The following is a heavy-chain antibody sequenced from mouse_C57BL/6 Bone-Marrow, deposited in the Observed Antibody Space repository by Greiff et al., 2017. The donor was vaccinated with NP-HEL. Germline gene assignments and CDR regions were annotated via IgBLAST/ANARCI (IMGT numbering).Heavy chain of an antibody. J-gene: IGHJ2*01. V-gene: IGHV5-6*01. CDR3: ARQGRVDY. Sequence: EVQGVESGGDLVKPGGSLKLSCAASGFTFSSYGMSWVRQTPDKRLEWVATISSGGSYTYYPDSVKGRFTISRDNAKNTLYLQMSSLKSEDTAMYYCARQGRVDYWGQGTTLTVSS. CDR1: GFTFSSYG. CDR2: ISSGGSYT.